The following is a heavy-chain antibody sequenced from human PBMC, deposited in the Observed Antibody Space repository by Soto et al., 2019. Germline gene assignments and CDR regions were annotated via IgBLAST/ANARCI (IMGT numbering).Heavy chain of an antibody. J-gene: IGHJ4*02. CDR3: ARSGEFYCSGGSCYFDY. CDR2: IIPIFGTA. Sequence: AASVKVSCKASGGTFSSYATSWVRQAPGQGLEWMGGIIPIFGTANYAQKFQGRVTITADESTSTAYMELSSLRSEDTAVYYCARSGEFYCSGGSCYFDYWGQGTLVTVSS. D-gene: IGHD2-15*01. V-gene: IGHV1-69*13. CDR1: GGTFSSYA.